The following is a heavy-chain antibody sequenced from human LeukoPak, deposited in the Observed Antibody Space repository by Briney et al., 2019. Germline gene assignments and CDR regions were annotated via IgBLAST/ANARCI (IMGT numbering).Heavy chain of an antibody. CDR3: ARPMVYASSPFDY. CDR2: ISYDGSNK. J-gene: IGHJ4*02. CDR1: GFTFSSYG. D-gene: IGHD2-8*01. Sequence: GGSLRLSCAASGFTFSSYGMHWVRQAPGKGLEWVAVISYDGSNKYYADSVKGRFTISRDNSKNTLYLQMNSLRAEDTAVYYCARPMVYASSPFDYWGQGTLVTVSS. V-gene: IGHV3-30*03.